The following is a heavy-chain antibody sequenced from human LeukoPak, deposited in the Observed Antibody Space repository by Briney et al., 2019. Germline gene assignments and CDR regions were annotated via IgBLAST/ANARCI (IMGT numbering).Heavy chain of an antibody. Sequence: GGSLRLSCAASGFTFSSNWMHWVRQAPGKGLVWVSRINSDGRSTSYADSVKGRFTISRDNAKNTLYLQMNSLRAEDTAVYYCARAGYCSSSTCSFRPVDFWGQGTLVTVSS. CDR1: GFTFSSNW. CDR3: ARAGYCSSSTCSFRPVDF. J-gene: IGHJ4*02. D-gene: IGHD2-2*01. V-gene: IGHV3-74*01. CDR2: INSDGRST.